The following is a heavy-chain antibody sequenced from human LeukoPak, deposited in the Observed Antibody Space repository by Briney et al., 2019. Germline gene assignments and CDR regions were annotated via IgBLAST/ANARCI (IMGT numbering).Heavy chain of an antibody. Sequence: PGGSLRLSCAASGFXFDDYAIHWVRQAPGKGLEWVSLISGEGGNTYYADSVKGRFTISRDSSKNSLYLQMNSLRTGDTALYYCAKDNRVAATVYGMDVWGQGTTVTVSS. D-gene: IGHD6-19*01. CDR2: ISGEGGNT. J-gene: IGHJ6*02. V-gene: IGHV3-43*02. CDR3: AKDNRVAATVYGMDV. CDR1: GFXFDDYA.